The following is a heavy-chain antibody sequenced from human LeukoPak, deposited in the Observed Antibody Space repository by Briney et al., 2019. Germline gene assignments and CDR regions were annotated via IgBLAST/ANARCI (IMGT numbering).Heavy chain of an antibody. D-gene: IGHD6-19*01. Sequence: GGSLRLSCAVSGFTFNIYSMNWVRQAPGKGLEWLSYIASGSSIHCADSVKGRFTISRDNAKNSLYLQMNSLRAEDTAVYYCARGGVAVAGVSYYFDSWGQGTLVTVSS. CDR3: ARGGVAVAGVSYYFDS. CDR2: IASGSSI. CDR1: GFTFNIYS. V-gene: IGHV3-48*01. J-gene: IGHJ4*02.